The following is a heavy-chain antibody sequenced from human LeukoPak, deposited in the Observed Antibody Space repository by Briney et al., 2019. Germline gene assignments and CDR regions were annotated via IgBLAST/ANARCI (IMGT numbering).Heavy chain of an antibody. J-gene: IGHJ4*02. Sequence: QPGKSLRLSCAASGFTFSGYPIHWVRQAPGKGLEWVAVISYDGSNKYYADSVKGRFTISRDNSKNTLYLQMNSLRAEDTALYYCARVTEYSTAGMRYWGQGTLVTVSS. D-gene: IGHD6-13*01. CDR2: ISYDGSNK. CDR3: ARVTEYSTAGMRY. CDR1: GFTFSGYP. V-gene: IGHV3-30-3*01.